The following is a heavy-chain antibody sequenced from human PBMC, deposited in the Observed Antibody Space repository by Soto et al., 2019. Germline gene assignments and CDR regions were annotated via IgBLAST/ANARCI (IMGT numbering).Heavy chain of an antibody. CDR2: IYYSGST. CDR3: AREDYYDSSD. J-gene: IGHJ1*01. CDR1: GGSVSSGSYY. V-gene: IGHV4-61*01. D-gene: IGHD3-22*01. Sequence: QVQLQESGPGLVKPSETLSLTCTVSGGSVSSGSYYWSWIRQPPGKGLEWIGYIYYSGSTNYNPSPXRXAXIXXDTSKNQFPLKLSSVTAADTAVYYWAREDYYDSSDWGQGTLVTVSS.